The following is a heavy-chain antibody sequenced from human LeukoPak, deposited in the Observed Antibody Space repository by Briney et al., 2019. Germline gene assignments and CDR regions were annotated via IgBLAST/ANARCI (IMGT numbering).Heavy chain of an antibody. Sequence: PGGSLRLSCAASGFIFDNYAMHWVRQAPGKGLEWVSGISWNGDSAGYADSVKGRFTMSRDNAKNSLYLQMNSLRAEDTAVYYCARVALWFGKLLSSGGMDVWGQGTTVTVSS. CDR3: ARVALWFGKLLSSGGMDV. CDR1: GFIFDNYA. D-gene: IGHD3-10*01. V-gene: IGHV3-9*01. J-gene: IGHJ6*02. CDR2: ISWNGDSA.